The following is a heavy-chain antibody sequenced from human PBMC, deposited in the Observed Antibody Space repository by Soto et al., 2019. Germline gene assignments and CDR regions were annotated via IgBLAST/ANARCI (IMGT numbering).Heavy chain of an antibody. Sequence: QVQLQQWGAGLLKPSETLSLTCAVYGGSFSGYYWSWIRQPPGKGLEWIGEINHSGSTNYNPSLKSRVTISVDTSKNQFSLKLSSVTAADTAVYYCARGPWGSGNDYWGQGTLVTVSS. CDR3: ARGPWGSGNDY. CDR1: GGSFSGYY. CDR2: INHSGST. D-gene: IGHD3-10*01. J-gene: IGHJ4*02. V-gene: IGHV4-34*01.